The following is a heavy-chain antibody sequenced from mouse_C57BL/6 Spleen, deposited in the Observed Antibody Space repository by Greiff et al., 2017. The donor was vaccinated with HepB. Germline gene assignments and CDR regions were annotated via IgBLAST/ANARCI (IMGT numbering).Heavy chain of an antibody. V-gene: IGHV1-53*01. D-gene: IGHD2-1*01. J-gene: IGHJ4*01. Sequence: VQLQQPGTELVKPGASVKLSCKASGYTFTSYWMHWVKQRPGQGLEWIGNINPSNGGTNYNEKFKSKATLTVDKSSSTAYMQLSSLTSEDSAVYYCAREGIYYGNYERGAMDYWGQGTSVTVSS. CDR1: GYTFTSYW. CDR3: AREGIYYGNYERGAMDY. CDR2: INPSNGGT.